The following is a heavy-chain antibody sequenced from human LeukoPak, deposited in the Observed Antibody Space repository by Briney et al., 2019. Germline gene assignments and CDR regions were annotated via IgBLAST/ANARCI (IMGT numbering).Heavy chain of an antibody. CDR3: AREAPGVVPAAPRGFNWFDP. CDR2: INPNSGGT. D-gene: IGHD2-2*01. J-gene: IGHJ5*02. V-gene: IGHV1-2*02. CDR1: GYTFTGYY. Sequence: SVKVSCKASGYTFTGYYMHWVRQAPGQGLEWMGWINPNSGGTNYAQKFQGRVTMTRDTSISTAYTELSRLRSDDTAVYYCAREAPGVVPAAPRGFNWFDPWGQGTLVTVSS.